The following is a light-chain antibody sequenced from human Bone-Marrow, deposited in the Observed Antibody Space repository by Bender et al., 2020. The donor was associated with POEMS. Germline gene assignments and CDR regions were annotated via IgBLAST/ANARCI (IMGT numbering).Light chain of an antibody. J-gene: IGLJ3*02. V-gene: IGLV1-44*01. Sequence: QSVLTQPPSASGTPGQRVTISCSGGSSNIGAHAVNWYQHLPGTAPKLLIYSSHRRPSEVPDRFSASRSGTSASLAISGLHSEDEAVYYCAVWDNSLHGWVFGGGTKLPVL. CDR3: AVWDNSLHGWV. CDR1: SSNIGAHA. CDR2: SSH.